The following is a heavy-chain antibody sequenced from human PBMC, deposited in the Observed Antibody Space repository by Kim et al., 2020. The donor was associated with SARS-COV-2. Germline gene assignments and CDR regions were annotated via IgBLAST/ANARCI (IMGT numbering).Heavy chain of an antibody. D-gene: IGHD4-17*01. CDR3: ARGHDYGGSDHENAFDI. V-gene: IGHV4-4*06. Sequence: LKSRVTMSVDTSKNQFSLKLSSVTAADTAVYYCARGHDYGGSDHENAFDIWGQGTMVTVSS. J-gene: IGHJ3*02.